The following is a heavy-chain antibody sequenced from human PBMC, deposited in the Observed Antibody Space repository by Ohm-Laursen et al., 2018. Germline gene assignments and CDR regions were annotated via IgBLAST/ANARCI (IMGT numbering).Heavy chain of an antibody. CDR3: ARAGLWFGELSEVWFDP. J-gene: IGHJ5*02. CDR2: IYYSGST. CDR1: GGSLSGYF. Sequence: SDTLSLTCAVYGGSLSGYFWSWIRQPPGKGLEWIGYIYYSGSTNYNPSLKSRVTISVDTSKNQFSPKLSSVTAADTAVYYCARAGLWFGELSEVWFDPWGQGTLVTVSS. V-gene: IGHV4-59*07. D-gene: IGHD3-10*01.